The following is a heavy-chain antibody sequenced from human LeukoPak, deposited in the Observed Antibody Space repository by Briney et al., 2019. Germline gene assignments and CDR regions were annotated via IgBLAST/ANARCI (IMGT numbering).Heavy chain of an antibody. D-gene: IGHD3-22*01. Sequence: SVKVSCKASGGTFSSYAISWVRQAPGQGLEWMGGIIPIFGTANYAQKFQGRVTITADESTSTAYMELSSLRSEDTAVSYSASYYYDSSGYDYYFDYWGQGTLVTVSS. CDR1: GGTFSSYA. V-gene: IGHV1-69*01. J-gene: IGHJ4*02. CDR2: IIPIFGTA. CDR3: ASYYYDSSGYDYYFDY.